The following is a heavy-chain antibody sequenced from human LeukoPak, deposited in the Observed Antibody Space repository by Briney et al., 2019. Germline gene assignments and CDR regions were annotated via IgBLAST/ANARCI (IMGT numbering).Heavy chain of an antibody. V-gene: IGHV3-49*03. CDR3: TRVDSSGYYSLGY. D-gene: IGHD3-22*01. CDR2: IRSKAYGGTT. J-gene: IGHJ4*02. CDR1: GLTFGDYA. Sequence: GGSLRLSCTASGLTFGDYAMSWFRQAPGKGLEWVGFIRSKAYGGTTEYAASVKGRFTISRDDSKSIAYLQMNSLKTEDTAVYYCTRVDSSGYYSLGYWGQGTLVTVSS.